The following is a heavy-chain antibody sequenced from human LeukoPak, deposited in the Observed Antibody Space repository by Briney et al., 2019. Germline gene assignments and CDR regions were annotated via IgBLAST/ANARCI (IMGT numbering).Heavy chain of an antibody. Sequence: ASVKVSCKASGYTFTSYGISWVRQAPGQGLEWMGWINPNSGGTSYAQKFQDRVTMTRDTSISTAYMELSRLTSDDTAVYYCARGDGGLWNFDYWGQGTLVTVSS. CDR2: INPNSGGT. CDR1: GYTFTSYG. CDR3: ARGDGGLWNFDY. J-gene: IGHJ4*02. V-gene: IGHV1-2*02. D-gene: IGHD2-21*01.